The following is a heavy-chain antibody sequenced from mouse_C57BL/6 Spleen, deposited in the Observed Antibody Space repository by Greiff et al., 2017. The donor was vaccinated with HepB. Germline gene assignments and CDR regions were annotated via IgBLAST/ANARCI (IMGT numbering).Heavy chain of an antibody. CDR2: FHPYNDDT. CDR1: GYTFTTYP. V-gene: IGHV1-47*01. CDR3: AREGYGSSGFFAY. D-gene: IGHD1-1*01. J-gene: IGHJ3*01. Sequence: QVQLKESGAELVKPGASVKMSCKASGYTFTTYPIEWMKQNHGKSLEWIGNFHPYNDDTKYNEKFKGKATLTVEKSSSTVYLELSRLTSDDSAVYYCAREGYGSSGFFAYWGQGALVTVSA.